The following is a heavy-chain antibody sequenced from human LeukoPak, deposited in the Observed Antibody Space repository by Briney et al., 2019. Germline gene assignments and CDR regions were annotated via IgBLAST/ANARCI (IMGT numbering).Heavy chain of an antibody. D-gene: IGHD2-15*01. V-gene: IGHV3-30-3*01. CDR3: ARAGVVAALTYFDY. CDR2: ISYDGSNK. Sequence: GRSLRLSCAASGFTFSSYAMQWVRQAPGKGLEWVAVISYDGSNKYYADSVKGRFTISRDNSKNTLYLQMNSLRAEDTAVYYCARAGVVAALTYFDYWGQGTLVTVSS. J-gene: IGHJ4*02. CDR1: GFTFSSYA.